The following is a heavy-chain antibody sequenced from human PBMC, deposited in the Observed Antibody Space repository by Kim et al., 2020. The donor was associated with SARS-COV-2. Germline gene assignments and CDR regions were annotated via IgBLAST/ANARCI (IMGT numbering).Heavy chain of an antibody. CDR1: GFNFSNYA. CDR2: VWKDGSYT. V-gene: IGHV3-33*08. Sequence: GGSLRLSCAASGFNFSNYAMHWVRQAPGKGLEWVAHVWKDGSYTNYAHFVKGRSTISRDNSKNMLFLHINSLRVGDTATYYCARDAGRYDRDASDIWGQGTMVTVSS. J-gene: IGHJ3*02. CDR3: ARDAGRYDRDASDI. D-gene: IGHD3-22*01.